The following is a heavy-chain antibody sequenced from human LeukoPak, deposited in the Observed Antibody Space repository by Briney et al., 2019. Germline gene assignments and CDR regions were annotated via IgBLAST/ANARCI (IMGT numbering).Heavy chain of an antibody. J-gene: IGHJ4*02. D-gene: IGHD7-27*01. Sequence: SETLSLTCTVSGGSISSYYWSWIRQPPGKGLEWIGCIYSSGSTNYNPSLKSRVTMSVDTSRNQLSLKLSSVTAADTAVYYCARGPNWGLFDYWGQGTLVTVSS. CDR2: IYSSGST. V-gene: IGHV4-4*08. CDR1: GGSISSYY. CDR3: ARGPNWGLFDY.